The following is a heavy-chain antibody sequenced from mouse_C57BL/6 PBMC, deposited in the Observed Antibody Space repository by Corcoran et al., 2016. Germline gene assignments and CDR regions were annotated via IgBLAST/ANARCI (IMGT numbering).Heavy chain of an antibody. V-gene: IGHV1-26*01. CDR1: GYTFTDYY. CDR3: AKIRYYGSSPLYY. D-gene: IGHD1-1*01. CDR2: INPNNGGT. J-gene: IGHJ2*01. Sequence: EVQLQQSGPELVKPGASVKISCKASGYTFTDYYMNWVKQSHGKSLEWIGDINPNNGGTSYNQKFKGKATLTVDKSSSSAYMELRSLTSEDSAVYYCAKIRYYGSSPLYYWGQGTTLTVSS.